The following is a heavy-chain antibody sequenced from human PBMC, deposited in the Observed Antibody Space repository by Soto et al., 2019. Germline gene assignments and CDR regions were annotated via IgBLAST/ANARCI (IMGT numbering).Heavy chain of an antibody. CDR1: GGTFSSYA. Sequence: ASVKVSCKASGGTFSSYAISWVRQAPGQGLEWMGGIIPIFGTANYAQKFQGRVTITAAESTSTAYMELSSLRSEDTAVYYCARAPICSGGSCYSVGMDVWGQGTTVTVSS. CDR3: ARAPICSGGSCYSVGMDV. V-gene: IGHV1-69*13. D-gene: IGHD2-15*01. CDR2: IIPIFGTA. J-gene: IGHJ6*02.